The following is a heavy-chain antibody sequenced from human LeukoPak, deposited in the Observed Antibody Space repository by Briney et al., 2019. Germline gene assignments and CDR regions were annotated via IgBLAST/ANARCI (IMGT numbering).Heavy chain of an antibody. J-gene: IGHJ4*02. CDR1: GGSISSSSYY. Sequence: PSETLSLTCTVSGGSISSSSYYWGWIRQPPWKGLEWIGSIYYSGSTYYNPSLKSRVTISVDTSKNQFSLKLSSVTAADTAVYYCARPRWGSGSYYFDYWGQGTLVTVSS. V-gene: IGHV4-39*01. CDR2: IYYSGST. CDR3: ARPRWGSGSYYFDY. D-gene: IGHD3-10*01.